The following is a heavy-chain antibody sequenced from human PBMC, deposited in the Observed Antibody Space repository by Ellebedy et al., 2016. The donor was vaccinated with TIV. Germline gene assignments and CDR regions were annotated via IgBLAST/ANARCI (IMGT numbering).Heavy chain of an antibody. CDR3: AGVRDGMRPFGS. CDR2: IYYSGST. Sequence: SETLSLTCTVSGGSISSSSYYWGWIRQPPGKGLEWIGSIYYSGSTYYNPSLKSRVTISVDTSKNEFSLRLRSVTAADAAVYYCAGVRDGMRPFGSWGQGALVTVSS. D-gene: IGHD5-24*01. V-gene: IGHV4-39*07. CDR1: GGSISSSSYY. J-gene: IGHJ4*02.